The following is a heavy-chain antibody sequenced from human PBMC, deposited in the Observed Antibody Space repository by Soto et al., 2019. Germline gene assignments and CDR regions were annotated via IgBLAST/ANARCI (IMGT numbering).Heavy chain of an antibody. CDR2: INHSGST. CDR3: AREVVAPRPMRRRYFYL. J-gene: IGHJ2*01. Sequence: QVQLQQWGAGLLKPSETLSLTCAVYGGSFSGYYWSWIRQPPGKGLEWIGEINHSGSTNYNPSLKSRILKSVDKSKTQFSLKLSSVTAADTAVYYCAREVVAPRPMRRRYFYLWGRGTLVTVSS. D-gene: IGHD6-6*01. V-gene: IGHV4-34*01. CDR1: GGSFSGYY.